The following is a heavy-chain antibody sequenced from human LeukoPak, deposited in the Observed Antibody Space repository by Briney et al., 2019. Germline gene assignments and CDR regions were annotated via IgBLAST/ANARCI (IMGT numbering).Heavy chain of an antibody. V-gene: IGHV3-20*04. Sequence: QSGGSLRLSCAASGFTFDDYGMNWVRQAPGKGLEWVSGINWNGGSTGYADSVKGRFTISRDNAKNSLYLQMNSLRAEDTALYYCANNNVVVNYAFDIWGQGTMVTVSS. CDR1: GFTFDDYG. CDR3: ANNNVVVNYAFDI. CDR2: INWNGGST. J-gene: IGHJ3*02. D-gene: IGHD3-22*01.